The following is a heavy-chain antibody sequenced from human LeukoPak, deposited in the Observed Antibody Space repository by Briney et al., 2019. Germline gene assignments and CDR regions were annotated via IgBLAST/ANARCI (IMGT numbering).Heavy chain of an antibody. D-gene: IGHD3-10*01. CDR1: GGSISSYY. CDR2: IYYSGST. J-gene: IGHJ3*02. V-gene: IGHV4-59*12. Sequence: SETLSLTCTVSGGSISSYYWSWIRQPPGKGLEWIGYIYYSGSTNYNPSLKSRVTISVDRSKNQFSLKLSSVTAADTAVYYCASNLGGGVDAFDIWGQGTMVTVSS. CDR3: ASNLGGGVDAFDI.